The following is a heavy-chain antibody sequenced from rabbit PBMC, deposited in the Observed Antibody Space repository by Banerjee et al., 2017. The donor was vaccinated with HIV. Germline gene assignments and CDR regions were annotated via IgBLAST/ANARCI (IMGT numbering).Heavy chain of an antibody. CDR3: ARDLTGVIGWNFNL. Sequence: QAPGKGLEWIACIYAGSSSSTAYASWAKGRFTISKTSWTTVTLQMTSLTAADTATYFCARDLTGVIGWNFNLWGQGTLVTVS. J-gene: IGHJ4*01. CDR2: IYAGSSSST. D-gene: IGHD1-1*01. V-gene: IGHV1S40*01.